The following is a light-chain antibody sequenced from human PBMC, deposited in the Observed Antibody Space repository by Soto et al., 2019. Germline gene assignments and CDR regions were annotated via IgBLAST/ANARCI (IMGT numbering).Light chain of an antibody. Sequence: IVLTQSPLSLPVTPGEPASISCRSSESLLQSNGNHYLDWYLQKPGQSPQVLIYLGSNRASGVPDRFSGSGSGTDFTLKISRVEAEDVGGYYCMQALHTPWTFGEGTKVEIK. CDR3: MQALHTPWT. V-gene: IGKV2-28*01. CDR1: ESLLQSNGNHY. J-gene: IGKJ1*01. CDR2: LGS.